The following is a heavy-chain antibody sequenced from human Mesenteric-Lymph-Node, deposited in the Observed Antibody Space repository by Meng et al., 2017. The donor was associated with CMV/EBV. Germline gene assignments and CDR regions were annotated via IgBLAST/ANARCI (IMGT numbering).Heavy chain of an antibody. J-gene: IGHJ5*02. CDR1: FTGYY. Sequence: FTGYYMHWGRKAPGQGLEWMGWINPNSGGTNYAQKFQGRVTMTRDTSISTAYMELSRLRSDDTAVYYCAREVIVVVPAAPSQNNWFDPWGQGTLVTVSS. CDR3: AREVIVVVPAAPSQNNWFDP. V-gene: IGHV1-2*02. D-gene: IGHD2-2*01. CDR2: INPNSGGT.